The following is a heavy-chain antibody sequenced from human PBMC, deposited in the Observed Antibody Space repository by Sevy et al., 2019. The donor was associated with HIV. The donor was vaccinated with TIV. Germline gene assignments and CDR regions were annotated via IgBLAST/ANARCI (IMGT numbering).Heavy chain of an antibody. V-gene: IGHV3-11*01. CDR1: GFTFNDYY. CDR2: ISGSDFTI. Sequence: GGSLRLSCAASGFTFNDYYMSWIRQAPGKGLEWLAYISGSDFTIYYADSVKGRFTISRDNAKNSLYLQMNSLRAEDTAVYYCARDHVKDGDLGDYYYFTMDVWGQGTTVTVSS. CDR3: ARDHVKDGDLGDYYYFTMDV. J-gene: IGHJ6*02. D-gene: IGHD4-17*01.